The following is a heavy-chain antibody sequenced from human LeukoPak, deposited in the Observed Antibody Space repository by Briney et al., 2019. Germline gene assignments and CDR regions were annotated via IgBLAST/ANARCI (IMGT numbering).Heavy chain of an antibody. Sequence: GGSLRLSCAASGYTFSSHEMNWVRQAPGKGLEWLSYISNSGGDINYADSVKGRFTISRDNAKNSLYLQMNSLRVEDTAVYYCARTLTTTYSWGQGTLVTVSS. D-gene: IGHD4-17*01. CDR1: GYTFSSHE. CDR3: ARTLTTTYS. V-gene: IGHV3-48*03. CDR2: ISNSGGDI. J-gene: IGHJ4*02.